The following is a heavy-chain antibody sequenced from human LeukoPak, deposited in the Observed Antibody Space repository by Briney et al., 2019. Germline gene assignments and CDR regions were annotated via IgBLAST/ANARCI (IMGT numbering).Heavy chain of an antibody. V-gene: IGHV1-46*01. CDR3: ARDSDSSSMADP. CDR1: GYTFTTYY. CDR2: IHPSSGSA. D-gene: IGHD6-6*01. Sequence: ASVKVSCRASGYTFTTYYIHWVRQAPGQGLEWMGIIHPSSGSAASAQKFQGRLTMTRDTTTSTVYMELSSLTSEDTAVYYCARDSDSSSMADPWGQGALVPAS. J-gene: IGHJ5*02.